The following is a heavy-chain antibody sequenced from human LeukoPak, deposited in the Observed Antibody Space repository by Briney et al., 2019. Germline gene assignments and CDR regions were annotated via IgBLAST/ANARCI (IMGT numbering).Heavy chain of an antibody. CDR2: IYYTGST. D-gene: IGHD3-22*01. Sequence: PSETLSLTCTVSGGSMSSSSYFWGWTRQPPGKGLEWIGSIYYTGSTYYNPSLKSRVTISIDTSKNQFSLKLSSVTAADTAVYYCARDRFPSGSNQGWFDPWGQGSLVTVSS. V-gene: IGHV4-39*07. J-gene: IGHJ5*02. CDR3: ARDRFPSGSNQGWFDP. CDR1: GGSMSSSSYF.